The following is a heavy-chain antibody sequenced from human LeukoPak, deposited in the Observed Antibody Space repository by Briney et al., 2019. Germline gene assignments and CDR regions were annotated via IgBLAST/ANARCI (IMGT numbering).Heavy chain of an antibody. CDR1: GYTFTSYA. Sequence: ASVKVSCKASGYTFTSYAINWVRQAPGQGFEWMGWINTYNGNTNYAQKLQGRVTMTADISTSTAYRELRSLRSDDTAVYHCARGGSRMVTYGSLDYWGQGSLVTVSS. CDR2: INTYNGNT. D-gene: IGHD2-15*01. V-gene: IGHV1-18*01. J-gene: IGHJ4*02. CDR3: ARGGSRMVTYGSLDY.